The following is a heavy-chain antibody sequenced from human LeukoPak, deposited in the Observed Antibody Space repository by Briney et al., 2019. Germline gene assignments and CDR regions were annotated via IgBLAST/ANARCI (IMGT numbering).Heavy chain of an antibody. J-gene: IGHJ4*02. CDR1: GGTFSSYA. V-gene: IGHV1-69*01. Sequence: GASVKVSCKASGGTFSSYAISWVRQAPGQGLEWMGGIIPIFGTANYAQKFQGRVTITADESTSTAYMELSSLRSEDTAVYYCARDAILTGHRYFDYWGQGTLVTVSS. D-gene: IGHD3-9*01. CDR2: IIPIFGTA. CDR3: ARDAILTGHRYFDY.